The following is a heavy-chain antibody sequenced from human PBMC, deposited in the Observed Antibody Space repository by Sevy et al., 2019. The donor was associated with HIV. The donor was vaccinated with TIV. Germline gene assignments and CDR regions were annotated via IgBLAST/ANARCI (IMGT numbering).Heavy chain of an antibody. J-gene: IGHJ4*02. D-gene: IGHD3-16*01. CDR3: AGGDTTMITDLDY. Sequence: GGSLRLSCAASGLTLTTTGMSWVRQAPGKGLEWVAGVTSDGTTYYADSVRDRFTVSRDNSKNTLYLQLNSLRAGDTAVFYCAGGDTTMITDLDYWGQGTLVTVSS. CDR1: GLTLTTTG. V-gene: IGHV3-23*01. CDR2: VTSDGTT.